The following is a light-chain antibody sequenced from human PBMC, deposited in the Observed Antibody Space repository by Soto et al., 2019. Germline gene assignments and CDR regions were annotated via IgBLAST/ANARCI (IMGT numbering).Light chain of an antibody. CDR3: LQHNSYPLT. Sequence: IQMTQSPSSLSASVGDRVTITCRASQSISSYLNWYQQKPGKAPKRLIYAASSLQSGVPSRFSGSGSGTEFTLTISSLQPEDFATYYCLQHNSYPLTFRQGTKV. CDR1: QSISSY. J-gene: IGKJ1*01. V-gene: IGKV1-17*01. CDR2: AAS.